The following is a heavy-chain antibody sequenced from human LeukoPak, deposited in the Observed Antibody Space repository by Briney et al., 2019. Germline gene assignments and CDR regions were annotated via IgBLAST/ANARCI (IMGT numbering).Heavy chain of an antibody. CDR2: INHSGST. J-gene: IGHJ4*02. Sequence: PSETLSLTCAVYGGSFSGYYLSWIRQPPGKGLEWIGEINHSGSTNYNPSLKSRVTISVDTSKNQFSLKLSSVTAADTAVYYCARGRYYDYVWGSYRPFDYWGQGTLVTVSS. D-gene: IGHD3-16*02. V-gene: IGHV4-34*01. CDR3: ARGRYYDYVWGSYRPFDY. CDR1: GGSFSGYY.